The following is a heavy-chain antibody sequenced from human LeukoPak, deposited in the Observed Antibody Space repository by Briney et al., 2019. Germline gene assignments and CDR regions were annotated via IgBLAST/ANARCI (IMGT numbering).Heavy chain of an antibody. CDR2: ISGSGGST. CDR3: AKCPNSGSYYRFDY. Sequence: GGSLRLSCAASGFTFSTYAMSWVRQAPGKGLEWVSAISGSGGSTYYADSVKGRFTISRDNSKNTLYLQMNSLRAEDTAVYYCAKCPNSGSYYRFDYWGQGTLVTVSS. V-gene: IGHV3-23*01. CDR1: GFTFSTYA. J-gene: IGHJ4*02. D-gene: IGHD1-26*01.